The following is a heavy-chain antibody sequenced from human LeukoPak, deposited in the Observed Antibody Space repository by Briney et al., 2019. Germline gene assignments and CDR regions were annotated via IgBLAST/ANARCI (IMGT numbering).Heavy chain of an antibody. CDR3: VKDPNYYDSSGYYYPRTEYFQH. V-gene: IGHV3-23*01. CDR1: GFTFSSYA. J-gene: IGHJ1*01. CDR2: FSGSGGST. Sequence: PGGSLRLSCAASGFTFSSYAMSWVRQAPGEGLEWVSHFSGSGGSTYYADSVKGRFTISRDNSKNTLYLQMNSLRAEDTAVYYCVKDPNYYDSSGYYYPRTEYFQHWGQGTLVTVSS. D-gene: IGHD3-22*01.